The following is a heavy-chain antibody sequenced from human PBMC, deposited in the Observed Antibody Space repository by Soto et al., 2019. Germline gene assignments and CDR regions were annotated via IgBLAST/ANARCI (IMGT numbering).Heavy chain of an antibody. CDR3: AGYCSSTSCYGDYYYYGMDV. Sequence: ASVKVSCKASGYTFTSYGISWVRQAPGQGLEWMGWISAYNGNTNYAQKLQGRVTMTTDTSTSTAYMELRSLRSDDTAVYYCAGYCSSTSCYGDYYYYGMDVWGQGTTVTVSS. CDR1: GYTFTSYG. V-gene: IGHV1-18*01. CDR2: ISAYNGNT. J-gene: IGHJ6*02. D-gene: IGHD2-2*01.